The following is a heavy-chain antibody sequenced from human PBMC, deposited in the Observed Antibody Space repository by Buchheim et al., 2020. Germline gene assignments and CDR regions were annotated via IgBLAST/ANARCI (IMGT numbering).Heavy chain of an antibody. D-gene: IGHD3-9*01. CDR3: ARDFDWGPDY. CDR2: IKPDTGVT. J-gene: IGHJ4*02. V-gene: IGHV1-2*02. CDR1: GFIFTDHY. Sequence: QVQLVQSGPDIKKPGASMKVSCKASGFIFTDHYLHWIRQAPGQGLEWVGWIKPDTGVTNYELKFQGRVTLATDTSRSTLYIELNRLTSDDTAIYYCARDFDWGPDYWGQGTL.